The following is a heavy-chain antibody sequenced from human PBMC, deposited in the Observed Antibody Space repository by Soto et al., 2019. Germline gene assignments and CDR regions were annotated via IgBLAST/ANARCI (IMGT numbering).Heavy chain of an antibody. V-gene: IGHV1-3*01. Sequence: ASVKVSCKASGYTFTSYVMHWVRQAPGQRLEWMGWINAGNGNTKYSQKFQGRVTITRDTSASTAYMELSSLRSEDTAVFYCARVGDYNWNYACTYYFDYWGQGTLVTV. CDR1: GYTFTSYV. CDR2: INAGNGNT. J-gene: IGHJ4*02. D-gene: IGHD1-7*01. CDR3: ARVGDYNWNYACTYYFDY.